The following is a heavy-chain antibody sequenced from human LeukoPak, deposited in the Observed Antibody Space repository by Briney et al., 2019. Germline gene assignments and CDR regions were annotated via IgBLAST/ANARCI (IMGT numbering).Heavy chain of an antibody. J-gene: IGHJ4*02. CDR2: ISGSNGNA. Sequence: ASVKVSCKASGCTFISYGISWVRQAPGQGLEWMGWISGSNGNANCAQILQGRVSLTTDTSTSTAYMELRSLRSDDTAIYYCARAGAVLTTHFNGWGQGTLVVVSS. V-gene: IGHV1-18*01. CDR3: ARAGAVLTTHFNG. D-gene: IGHD4-11*01. CDR1: GCTFISYG.